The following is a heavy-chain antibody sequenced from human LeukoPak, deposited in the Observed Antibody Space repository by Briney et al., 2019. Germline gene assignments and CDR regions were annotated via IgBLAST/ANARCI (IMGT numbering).Heavy chain of an antibody. V-gene: IGHV4-4*07. Sequence: SETLSLTCTVSGGSISSYYWSWIRQPAGKGLQWIGRIYTSGSTNYNPSLKSRVTMSVDTSKNQFSLNLSSVTAADTAVYYCARDGDYYDSSGPSGPFDIWGQGTMVTVSS. CDR1: GGSISSYY. J-gene: IGHJ3*02. CDR3: ARDGDYYDSSGPSGPFDI. CDR2: IYTSGST. D-gene: IGHD3-22*01.